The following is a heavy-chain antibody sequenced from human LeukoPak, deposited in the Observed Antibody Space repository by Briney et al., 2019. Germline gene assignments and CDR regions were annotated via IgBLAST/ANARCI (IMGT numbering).Heavy chain of an antibody. CDR1: TGYY. J-gene: IGHJ3*02. Sequence: VASAKVSCKTSTGYYMHWVRQAPGQGLEYMGWIHPNSGASKSVPKFQGRVTMTRDTSINTDYVELSSLTSDDTAMYYCAREGRAGSSGWFGAFDIWGQGTMVIVSS. CDR2: IHPNSGAS. D-gene: IGHD6-13*01. V-gene: IGHV1-2*02. CDR3: AREGRAGSSGWFGAFDI.